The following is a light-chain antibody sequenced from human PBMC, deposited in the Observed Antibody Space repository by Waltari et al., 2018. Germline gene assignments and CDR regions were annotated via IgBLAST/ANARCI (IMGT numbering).Light chain of an antibody. CDR2: WAS. V-gene: IGKV4-1*01. CDR3: QQYYTTPWT. CDR1: QSVLYSSINKNY. Sequence: DIVMTQSPDSLTVSLGERATINCKSSQSVLYSSINKNYLAWYQQTPGQPPKLLIDWASTRDSGVPDRFSGSGSGTDFTLTISSLQAEDVAVYYCQQYYTTPWTFGQGTQVEIK. J-gene: IGKJ1*01.